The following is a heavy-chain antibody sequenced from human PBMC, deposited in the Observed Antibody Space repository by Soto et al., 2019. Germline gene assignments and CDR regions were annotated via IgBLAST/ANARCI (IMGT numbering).Heavy chain of an antibody. J-gene: IGHJ6*02. CDR3: ARSYYGSGSYYYYYYGMDV. Sequence: ASVKVSCKASGYTFTSYAMHWVRQAPGQRLEWMGWINAGNGNTKYSQKFQGRVTITRDTSARTAYMELSSLRSEDTAVYYCARSYYGSGSYYYYYYGMDVWGQGTTVTVSS. D-gene: IGHD3-10*01. V-gene: IGHV1-3*01. CDR1: GYTFTSYA. CDR2: INAGNGNT.